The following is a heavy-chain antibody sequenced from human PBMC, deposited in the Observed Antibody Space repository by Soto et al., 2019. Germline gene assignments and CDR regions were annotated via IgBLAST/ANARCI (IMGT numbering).Heavy chain of an antibody. Sequence: QVQLVQSGADVQKPGASVKVSCQASGYTFTTYYIHWVRQAPGQGLEWMGVINPRIGTVTYAQKFQGRVTMTRDTSTSTVYMELRSLISEDTAVYYCARVEPYSSSFASDIWGQGTRVTVSS. CDR3: ARVEPYSSSFASDI. CDR1: GYTFTTYY. V-gene: IGHV1-46*03. D-gene: IGHD6-6*01. CDR2: INPRIGTV. J-gene: IGHJ3*02.